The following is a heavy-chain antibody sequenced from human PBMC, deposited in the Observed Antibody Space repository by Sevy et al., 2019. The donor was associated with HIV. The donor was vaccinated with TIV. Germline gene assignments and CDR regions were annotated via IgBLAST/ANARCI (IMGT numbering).Heavy chain of an antibody. Sequence: ASVKVSCKASGYTFTGYYMHWVRQAPGQGLEWMGWINPNSGGTNYAQKFQGRVTMTRDTSISTAYMELGRLGSDDTAVYYCARVRVLGGYPTQYYFDYWGQGTLVTVSS. CDR3: ARVRVLGGYPTQYYFDY. J-gene: IGHJ4*02. V-gene: IGHV1-2*02. CDR2: INPNSGGT. D-gene: IGHD5-12*01. CDR1: GYTFTGYY.